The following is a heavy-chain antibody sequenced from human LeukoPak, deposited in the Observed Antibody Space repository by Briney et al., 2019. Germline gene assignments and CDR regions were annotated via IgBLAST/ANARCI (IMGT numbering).Heavy chain of an antibody. V-gene: IGHV3-7*01. CDR2: IKEDGSEK. CDR3: AGRIFDI. Sequence: PGGSLRLSCAGYGFTFGNYWMAWVRQAPGKGLEWVANIKEDGSEKYYLDSLEGRFTISRDNAKSSVYLQMNSLRAEDTAVYYCAGRIFDIWGQGTMVTVSS. J-gene: IGHJ3*02. CDR1: GFTFGNYW.